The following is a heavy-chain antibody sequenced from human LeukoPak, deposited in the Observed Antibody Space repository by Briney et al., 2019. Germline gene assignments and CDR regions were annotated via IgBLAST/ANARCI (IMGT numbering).Heavy chain of an antibody. Sequence: PSETPSPTRAVYGASYNAFYWGWICQPPGEGAGGIGGIDHRGTATYNPSLKSRLTISADASKNQFSLKLNSVTDADTAVYYCAVGITILGVAASFDSWGQGNLVIVSS. J-gene: IGHJ4*02. CDR1: GASYNAFY. V-gene: IGHV4-34*01. CDR3: AVGITILGVAASFDS. D-gene: IGHD3-3*01. CDR2: IDHRGTA.